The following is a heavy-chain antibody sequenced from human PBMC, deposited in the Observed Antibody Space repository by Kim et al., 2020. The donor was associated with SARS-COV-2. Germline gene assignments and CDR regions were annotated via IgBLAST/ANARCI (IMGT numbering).Heavy chain of an antibody. J-gene: IGHJ4*02. D-gene: IGHD4-17*01. V-gene: IGHV3-48*02. CDR3: ARDSSTTPGDY. Sequence: GGSLRLSYAASGFTFSNFKMNWVRQAPGKGLEWVSFINTGSSAMYYADSVKGRFAISRDNAKNSLYLQMNSLRDEDTAVYYCARDSSTTPGDYWGQGTL. CDR2: INTGSSAM. CDR1: GFTFSNFK.